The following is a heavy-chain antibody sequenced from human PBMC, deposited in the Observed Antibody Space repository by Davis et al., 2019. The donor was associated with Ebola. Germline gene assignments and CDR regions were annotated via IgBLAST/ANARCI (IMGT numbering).Heavy chain of an antibody. CDR3: ARGPPSLSYYYYYGMDV. Sequence: GESLKISCAASGFTFSSYAMHWVRQAPGKGLEWVAVISYDGSNKYYADSVKGRFTISRDNSKNTLYLQMNSLRAEDTAVYYCARGPPSLSYYYYYGMDVWGQGTTVTVSS. CDR2: ISYDGSNK. V-gene: IGHV3-30-3*01. CDR1: GFTFSSYA. J-gene: IGHJ6*02.